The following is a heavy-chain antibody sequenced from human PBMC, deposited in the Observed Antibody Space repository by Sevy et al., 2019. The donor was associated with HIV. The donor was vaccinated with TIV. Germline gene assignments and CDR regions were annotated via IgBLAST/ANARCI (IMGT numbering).Heavy chain of an antibody. CDR2: IYSGGST. CDR3: XXXXXXXYLLDV. V-gene: IGHV3-53*01. CDR1: GLTVSSNY. Sequence: GGSLRLSCAASGLTVSSNYMSWVRQAPGKGLEWVSVIYSGGSTYYADSVKGRFTISRDNSKNTLYLQMNSLRAEDTXXXXXXXXXXXXYLLDVWGKGTTVTVSS. J-gene: IGHJ6*03.